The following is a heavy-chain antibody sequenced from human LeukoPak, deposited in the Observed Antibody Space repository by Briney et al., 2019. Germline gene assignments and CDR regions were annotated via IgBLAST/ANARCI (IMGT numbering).Heavy chain of an antibody. D-gene: IGHD3-22*01. CDR2: IYHSGST. Sequence: PSQTLSLTCAVSGGSISSGGYSWSWIRQPPGKGLEWIGYIYHSGSTYYNPSLKSRVTISVDRSKNQFSLKLSSVTAADTAVYYCARVSDSSGINWFDPWGQGTLVTVSS. CDR1: GGSISSGGYS. V-gene: IGHV4-30-2*01. J-gene: IGHJ5*02. CDR3: ARVSDSSGINWFDP.